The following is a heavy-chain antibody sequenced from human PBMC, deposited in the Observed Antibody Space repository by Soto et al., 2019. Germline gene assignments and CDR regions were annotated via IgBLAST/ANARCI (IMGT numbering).Heavy chain of an antibody. V-gene: IGHV4-59*01. CDR2: IYYSGST. CDR3: AKNVWGITIFGGMDV. Sequence: SETLSLTYTVSGGSISSYYWSWIRQPPGKGLEWIGYIYYSGSTNYNPSLKSRVTISVDTSKNQFSLKLSSVTAADTAVYYCAKNVWGITIFGGMDVWGQGTTVTVSS. J-gene: IGHJ6*02. D-gene: IGHD3-9*01. CDR1: GGSISSYY.